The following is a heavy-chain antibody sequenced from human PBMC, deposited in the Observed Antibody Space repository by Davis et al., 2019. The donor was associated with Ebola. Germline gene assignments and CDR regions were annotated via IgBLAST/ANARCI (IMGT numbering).Heavy chain of an antibody. V-gene: IGHV3-21*01. Sequence: PGGSLRLSCVASGFTFTTYSMSWVRQAPGKALEWVSSISSDSDYIYYADSAKGRFTISRDNAKNSLFLQMDSLRAEDTAVYYCARAQFPTTSDHWGQGTLVTVSS. CDR1: GFTFTTYS. CDR2: ISSDSDYI. CDR3: ARAQFPTTSDH. D-gene: IGHD1-1*01. J-gene: IGHJ4*02.